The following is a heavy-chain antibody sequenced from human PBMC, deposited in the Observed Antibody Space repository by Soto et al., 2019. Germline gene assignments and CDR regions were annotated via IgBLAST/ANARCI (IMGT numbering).Heavy chain of an antibody. CDR1: GFTFSNYA. Sequence: QVQLVESGGGVVQPGRSLRLSCAASGFTFSNYAIHWVRQAPGKGLEWVAVLSFDGNNIHYADSVKGRFTVSRDNSQHTLFLQMNSLRPDDTALYYCARGPIGDAAMVTNYFDYWGQGTLVTVSS. CDR2: LSFDGNNI. CDR3: ARGPIGDAAMVTNYFDY. D-gene: IGHD5-18*01. V-gene: IGHV3-30-3*01. J-gene: IGHJ4*02.